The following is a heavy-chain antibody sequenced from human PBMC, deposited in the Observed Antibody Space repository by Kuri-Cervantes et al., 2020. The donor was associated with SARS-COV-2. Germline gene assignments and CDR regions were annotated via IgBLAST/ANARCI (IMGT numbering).Heavy chain of an antibody. CDR2: ISGSGGST. CDR1: GFTFSNSD. V-gene: IGHV3-23*01. Sequence: GESLKISCAASGFTFSNSDMNWVRQAPGKGLEWVSAISGSGGSTYYADSVKGRFTISRDNSKNTLYLQMNSLRAEDTAVYYCARDPYYDFWSGGWGDYFDYWGQGTLVTVSS. CDR3: ARDPYYDFWSGGWGDYFDY. J-gene: IGHJ4*02. D-gene: IGHD3-3*01.